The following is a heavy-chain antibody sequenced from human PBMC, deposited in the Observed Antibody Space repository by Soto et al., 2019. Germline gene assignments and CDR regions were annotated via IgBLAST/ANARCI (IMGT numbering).Heavy chain of an antibody. D-gene: IGHD6-19*01. CDR2: IRNKANSYTI. J-gene: IGHJ4*02. Sequence: GGSLRLSCAASGFTFSDHYMDWVSQDPGKGLEWVGGIRNKANSYTIEYAASVKGRFTISRDDSKSSLYLQMNSLRTEDTAVYYCARDVYTDRISVAVCWGQGTLVTVSS. CDR3: ARDVYTDRISVAVC. CDR1: GFTFSDHY. V-gene: IGHV3-72*01.